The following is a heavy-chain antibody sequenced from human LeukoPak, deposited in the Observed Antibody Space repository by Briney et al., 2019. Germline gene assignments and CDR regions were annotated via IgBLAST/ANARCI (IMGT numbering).Heavy chain of an antibody. J-gene: IGHJ4*02. D-gene: IGHD2-2*01. CDR1: GFTFSSYA. CDR3: ASHLLHCSSTSCPPPDY. V-gene: IGHV3-23*01. Sequence: GGSLRLSCAASGFTFSSYAMSWVRQAPGKGLEWVSAISGSGGSTYYADSVKGRFTISRDNSKNTLYLRMNSLRAEDTAVYYCASHLLHCSSTSCPPPDYWGQGTLVTVSS. CDR2: ISGSGGST.